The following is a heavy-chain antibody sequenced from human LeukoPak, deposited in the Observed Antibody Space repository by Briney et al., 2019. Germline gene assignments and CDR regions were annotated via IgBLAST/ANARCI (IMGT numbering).Heavy chain of an antibody. Sequence: SETLSLTCTVSGGSISSSSYYWGRIRQPPGKGLEWIGSIYYSGSTNYNPSLKSRVTISVDTSKNQFSLKLSSATAADTAFYYCARISYFDSSGRLWGQGTLVTVAS. V-gene: IGHV4-39*01. D-gene: IGHD3-22*01. CDR3: ARISYFDSSGRL. CDR1: GGSISSSSYY. J-gene: IGHJ4*02. CDR2: IYYSGST.